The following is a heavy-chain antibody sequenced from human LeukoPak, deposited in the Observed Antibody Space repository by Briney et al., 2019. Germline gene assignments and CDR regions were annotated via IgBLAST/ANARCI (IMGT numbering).Heavy chain of an antibody. CDR2: IYYSGST. CDR1: NYSISSGFY. V-gene: IGHV4-38-2*01. CDR3: ARAFDYNWFNP. D-gene: IGHD3-9*01. Sequence: PSETLSLTCAASNYSISSGFYWAWVRQPPGKGLEWIGNIYYSGSTYCNPSLKSRIIISVDTSKNQFSLKLRSVTAADTAVYYCARAFDYNWFNPWGQGTLVTVSS. J-gene: IGHJ5*02.